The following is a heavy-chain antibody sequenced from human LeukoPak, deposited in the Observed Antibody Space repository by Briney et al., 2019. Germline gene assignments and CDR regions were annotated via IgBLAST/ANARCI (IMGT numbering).Heavy chain of an antibody. CDR1: GYSFTSYW. CDR3: ARHPLAYCGGDCYSSWFDP. D-gene: IGHD2-21*02. CDR2: IYPGDSDT. V-gene: IGHV5-51*01. J-gene: IGHJ5*02. Sequence: GESLKISCEGSGYSFTSYWIGWVRQMPGKGLEWMGIIYPGDSDTRYSPSFQGQVTISADKSISTAYLQWSSLKASDTAMYYCARHPLAYCGGDCYSSWFDPWGQGTLVTVSS.